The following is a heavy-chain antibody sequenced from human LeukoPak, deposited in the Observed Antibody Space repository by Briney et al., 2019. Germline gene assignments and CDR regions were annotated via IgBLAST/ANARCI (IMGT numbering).Heavy chain of an antibody. V-gene: IGHV1-18*03. D-gene: IGHD3-3*01. Sequence: ASVKVSCKASGYTFTSYGISWVRQAPGQGLEWMGWISAYNGNTNYAQKLQGRVTMTTDTSTSTAYMELRSLRSDDMAVYYCARDRPQTIFGVVIFDYWGLGTLVTVSS. J-gene: IGHJ4*02. CDR3: ARDRPQTIFGVVIFDY. CDR1: GYTFTSYG. CDR2: ISAYNGNT.